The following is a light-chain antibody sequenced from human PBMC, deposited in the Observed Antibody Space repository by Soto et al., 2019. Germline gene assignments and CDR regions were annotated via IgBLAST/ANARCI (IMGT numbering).Light chain of an antibody. CDR1: SSDIGGYNY. V-gene: IGLV2-8*01. J-gene: IGLJ2*01. CDR3: GTWDSSLSAVV. Sequence: QSALTQPPSASGSPGQSVTISCTGTSSDIGGYNYVSWYQHHPGKAPKVMIYEVSKRPSGVPDRFSGSKSGNTASLTVSGLQPEDEADYYCGTWDSSLSAVVFGGGTKLTVL. CDR2: EVS.